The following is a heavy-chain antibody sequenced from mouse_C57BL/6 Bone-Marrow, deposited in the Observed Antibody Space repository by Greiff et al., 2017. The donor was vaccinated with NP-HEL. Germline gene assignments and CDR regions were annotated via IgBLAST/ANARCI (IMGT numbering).Heavy chain of an antibody. CDR3: ARGGNYWYYFDY. CDR1: GYTFTTYP. V-gene: IGHV1-47*01. CDR2: FHPYNDVT. D-gene: IGHD2-1*01. J-gene: IGHJ2*01. Sequence: QVQLQQSGAELVKPGASVKMSCKASGYTFTTYPIEWVKQNHGKSLEWIGNFHPYNDVTEYNEKFKNKATLTVEKSSSTVYLELSRLTSDDSSVYYCARGGNYWYYFDYWGQGTTLTVSS.